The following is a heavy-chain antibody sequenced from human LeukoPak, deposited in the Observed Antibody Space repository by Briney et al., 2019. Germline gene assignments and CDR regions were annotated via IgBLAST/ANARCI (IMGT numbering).Heavy chain of an antibody. CDR2: ISYDGRDK. Sequence: PGGSLRLSCAASGFTFSSYPMHWVRQAPGKGLEWVAVISYDGRDKHYADSVKGRFTISRDNSRNTLYLQMNSLRAEDTAVYYCARDLSPAAADYYFDYWGQGILVSVSS. V-gene: IGHV3-30*04. CDR1: GFTFSSYP. J-gene: IGHJ4*02. CDR3: ARDLSPAAADYYFDY. D-gene: IGHD6-13*01.